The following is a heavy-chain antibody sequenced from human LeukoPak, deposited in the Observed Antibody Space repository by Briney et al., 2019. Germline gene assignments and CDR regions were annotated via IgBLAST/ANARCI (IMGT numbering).Heavy chain of an antibody. CDR2: ISGSGGST. V-gene: IGHV3-23*01. CDR3: AKDRALETYYYFDY. Sequence: GGSLRLSCAASGFTFSSYSMNWVRQAPGKGLEWVSAISGSGGSTYYADSVKGRFTISRDNSKNTLYLQMNSLRAEDTAVYYCAKDRALETYYYFDYWGQGTLVTVSS. J-gene: IGHJ4*02. D-gene: IGHD3-3*01. CDR1: GFTFSSYS.